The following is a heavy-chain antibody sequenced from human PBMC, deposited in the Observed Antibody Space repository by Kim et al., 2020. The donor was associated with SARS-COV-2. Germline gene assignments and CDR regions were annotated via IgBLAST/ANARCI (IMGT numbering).Heavy chain of an antibody. D-gene: IGHD3-10*01. CDR3: ARRASIVRCGNYCMDV. CDR2: INHSGST. V-gene: IGHV4-34*01. J-gene: IGHJ6*02. Sequence: SETLSLTCAVYGGSFSGYYWSWIRQPPGKGLEWIGEINHSGSTNYNPSLKSRVTISVDTSKNQFSLKLSSVTAADTAVYYCARRASIVRCGNYCMDVWG. CDR1: GGSFSGYY.